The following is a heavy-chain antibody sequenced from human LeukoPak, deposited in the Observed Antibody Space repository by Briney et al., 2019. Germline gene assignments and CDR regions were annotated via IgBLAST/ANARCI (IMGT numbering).Heavy chain of an antibody. D-gene: IGHD3-10*01. CDR1: GYTFIGYY. V-gene: IGHV1-2*02. CDR2: INPNSGGT. J-gene: IGHJ4*02. Sequence: ASVKVSCKASGYTFIGYYMHWVRQAPGQGLEWMGWINPNSGGTNYAQKFQGRVTLTRDMSISTVYMELRSLTSDDTAIFYCARGRSGSYYEAFYFDYWGQGTLVTVSS. CDR3: ARGRSGSYYEAFYFDY.